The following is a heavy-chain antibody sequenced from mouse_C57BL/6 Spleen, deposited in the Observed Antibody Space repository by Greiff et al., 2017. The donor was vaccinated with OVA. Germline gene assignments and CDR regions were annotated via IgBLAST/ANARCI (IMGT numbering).Heavy chain of an antibody. CDR3: ASNHDGSPYAMGG. D-gene: IGHD1-1*01. CDR1: GFNIKVYY. J-gene: IGHJ4*01. V-gene: IGHV14-2*01. CDR2: IDPEDGET. Sequence: EVQLQQSGPELVQPGASVTLSCTASGFNIKVYYMHLVKPRTGQGLEWIGRIDPEDGETKYASKFQSKSTITADTSSNTAYLQLSILTSEETAVYYCASNHDGSPYAMGGWGHVISVTDSP.